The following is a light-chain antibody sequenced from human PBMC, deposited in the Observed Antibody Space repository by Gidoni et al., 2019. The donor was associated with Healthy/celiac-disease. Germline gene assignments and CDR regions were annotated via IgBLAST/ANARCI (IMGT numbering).Light chain of an antibody. CDR3: QQYGSSPPYT. Sequence: EIVLTQSPGTLSLSPGERATLSCRASQSVSSSYLAWYQQKPGQAPRLLIYGASSRATGIPHRISGSGSGTEFTITISSMEPEDYAVYYCQQYGSSPPYTFGQGTKLEIK. CDR1: QSVSSSY. CDR2: GAS. V-gene: IGKV3-20*01. J-gene: IGKJ2*01.